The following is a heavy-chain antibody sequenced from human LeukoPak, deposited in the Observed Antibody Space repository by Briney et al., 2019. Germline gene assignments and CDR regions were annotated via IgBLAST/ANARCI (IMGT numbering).Heavy chain of an antibody. J-gene: IGHJ4*02. V-gene: IGHV4-31*03. CDR3: ARGPHSGYDSYFDY. CDR2: IYYSGST. Sequence: SETLSLTRTVSGGYISSGGYYWSWIRQHPGKGLEWIGYIYYSGSTYYNPSLKSRVTISVDTSKNQFSLKLSSVTAADTAVYYCARGPHSGYDSYFDYWGQGTLVTVSS. CDR1: GGYISSGGYY. D-gene: IGHD5-12*01.